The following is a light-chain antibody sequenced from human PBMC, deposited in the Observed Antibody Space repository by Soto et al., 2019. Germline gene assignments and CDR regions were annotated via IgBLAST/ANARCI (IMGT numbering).Light chain of an antibody. Sequence: DIVMTQSPDSLAVSLGERATINCKSSQTVLYKSINKNYLAWYQQKPGQPPELLIYWASVRESGVPDRFSGSGSGTDFTLTISSLQAEDVAVYYCQQYYSTPPTFGQGTKLEI. CDR1: QTVLYKSINKNY. CDR2: WAS. V-gene: IGKV4-1*01. J-gene: IGKJ2*01. CDR3: QQYYSTPPT.